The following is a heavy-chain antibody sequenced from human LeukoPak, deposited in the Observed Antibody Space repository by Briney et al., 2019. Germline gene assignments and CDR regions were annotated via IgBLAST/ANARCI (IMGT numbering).Heavy chain of an antibody. CDR2: IYYSGST. Sequence: SETLSLTCTVSGGSISSSSYYWGWIRQPPGKGLEWIGSIYYSGSTYYNPSLKSRVTISVDTSKNQFSLKLSSVTAADTAVYYCATPYYYGSGSYYADYWGQGTLVTVSS. J-gene: IGHJ4*02. D-gene: IGHD3-10*01. CDR1: GGSISSSSYY. CDR3: ATPYYYGSGSYYADY. V-gene: IGHV4-39*01.